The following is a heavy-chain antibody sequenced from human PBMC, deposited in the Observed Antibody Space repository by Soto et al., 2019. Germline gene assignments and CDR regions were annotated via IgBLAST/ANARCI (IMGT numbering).Heavy chain of an antibody. Sequence: QVQLVESGGGVVQPGRSLRLSCAASGFTFSSYAMHWVRQAPGKGLEWVAVISYDGSNKYYADSVKGRFTISRDNSKNTLYLHMNSLRAEDTAVYYCARDSPGVVIKTDNWFDPWGQGTLVTVSS. D-gene: IGHD3-3*01. V-gene: IGHV3-30-3*01. CDR2: ISYDGSNK. CDR3: ARDSPGVVIKTDNWFDP. CDR1: GFTFSSYA. J-gene: IGHJ5*02.